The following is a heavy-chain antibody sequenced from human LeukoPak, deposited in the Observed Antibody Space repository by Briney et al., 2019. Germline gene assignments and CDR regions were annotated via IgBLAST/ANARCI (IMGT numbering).Heavy chain of an antibody. CDR2: IYNSGCT. CDR3: ASSGVGIRTDDY. D-gene: IGHD1-14*01. Sequence: SETLPLTCTVSGGSLSGGSYYWRCLRQPAGKGLEWFGRIYNSGCTNHNLSLKSRVHISVDTSTNQFSLKLRSVPPADRAAYYRASSGVGIRTDDYWGQGTLVTVSS. CDR1: GGSLSGGSYY. J-gene: IGHJ4*02. V-gene: IGHV4-61*02.